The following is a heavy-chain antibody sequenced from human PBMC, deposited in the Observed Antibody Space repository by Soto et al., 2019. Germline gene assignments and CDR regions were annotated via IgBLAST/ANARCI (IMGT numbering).Heavy chain of an antibody. CDR1: GYSFTSYW. Sequence: EVQLVQSGAEVKKPGESLRISCKGSGYSFTSYWISWVRQMPGKGLEWMGRIDPSDSYTNYSPSFQGHVTISADKSISTAYLQWRSLKASDTAMYYCARLGQWDTARALGMDVWGQGTTVTVSS. D-gene: IGHD5-18*01. CDR2: IDPSDSYT. V-gene: IGHV5-10-1*01. J-gene: IGHJ6*02. CDR3: ARLGQWDTARALGMDV.